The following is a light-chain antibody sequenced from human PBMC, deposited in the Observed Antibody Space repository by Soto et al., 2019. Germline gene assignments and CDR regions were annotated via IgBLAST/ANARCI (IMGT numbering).Light chain of an antibody. Sequence: DIQVTQSPSSLSASVADRVTITCRTSQRISSYLNWFQQKPGKAPKLLIYAASTLQSGVPSRFSSSGSGTHFTLTISSLQPDDFATYYCQQYNSYSPLTFGGGTKVDIK. V-gene: IGKV1-39*01. CDR3: QQYNSYSPLT. J-gene: IGKJ4*01. CDR1: QRISSY. CDR2: AAS.